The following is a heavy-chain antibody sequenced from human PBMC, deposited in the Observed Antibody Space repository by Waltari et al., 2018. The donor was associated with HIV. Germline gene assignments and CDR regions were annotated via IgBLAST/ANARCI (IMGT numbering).Heavy chain of an antibody. CDR1: GFTVSSNY. Sequence: EVQLVESGGGLVQPGGSLRLSCVASGFTVSSNYMSWVRQAPGKWVECVSVIYSGGSTYYADSVKGRFTISRDDAKNTLYLQMNSLGAEDTAVYYCAGIAYCGGDCYPRGMDVWGQGTTVTVSS. J-gene: IGHJ6*02. CDR2: IYSGGST. CDR3: AGIAYCGGDCYPRGMDV. D-gene: IGHD2-21*02. V-gene: IGHV3-66*01.